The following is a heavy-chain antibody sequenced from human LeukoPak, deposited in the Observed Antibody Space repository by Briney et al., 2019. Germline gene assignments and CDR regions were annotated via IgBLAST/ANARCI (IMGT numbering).Heavy chain of an antibody. V-gene: IGHV4-34*01. CDR2: INHSGST. CDR3: ARECRNYDFWSGYYSYYYCYMDV. CDR1: GGSFSGYY. J-gene: IGHJ6*03. Sequence: SETLSLTCAVYGGSFSGYYWSWIRQPPGKGLEWIGEINHSGSTNYNPSLKSRVTISVDTSKNQFSLKLSSVTAADTAVYYCARECRNYDFWSGYYSYYYCYMDVWGKGTTVTVSS. D-gene: IGHD3-3*01.